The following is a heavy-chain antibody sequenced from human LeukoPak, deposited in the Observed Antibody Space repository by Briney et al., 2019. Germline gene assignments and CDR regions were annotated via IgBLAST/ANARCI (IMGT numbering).Heavy chain of an antibody. CDR3: ARQGILSASRNWFDP. V-gene: IGHV5-51*01. CDR2: IYPDDFDT. Sequence: PGESLKISCQASGYSFTSYWIAWVRQMPGKGLEWMGVIYPDDFDTRYSPSFQGQVTISADKSISTAFLQWSSLKASDTAIYYCARQGILSASRNWFDPWGQGTLVTVSS. CDR1: GYSFTSYW. D-gene: IGHD2-8*01. J-gene: IGHJ5*02.